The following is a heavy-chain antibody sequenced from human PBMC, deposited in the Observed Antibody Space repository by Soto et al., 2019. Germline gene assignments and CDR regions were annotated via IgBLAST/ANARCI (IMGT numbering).Heavy chain of an antibody. CDR2: IHYSGKT. D-gene: IGHD2-15*01. Sequence: PSETLSLTCSVSGDSISTYLWSWIRLPPGKGLEWIGYIHYSGKTDYNSSLKSRVTISVDTSKNQFSLNLSSVTAADSAVYYCASFRYSGGSCALSPWGQGTLVTVSS. CDR1: GDSISTYL. V-gene: IGHV4-59*08. CDR3: ASFRYSGGSCALSP. J-gene: IGHJ5*02.